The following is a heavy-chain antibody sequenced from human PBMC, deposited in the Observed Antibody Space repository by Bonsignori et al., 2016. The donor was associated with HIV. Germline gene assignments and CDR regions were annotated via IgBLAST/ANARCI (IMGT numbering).Heavy chain of an antibody. J-gene: IGHJ3*02. CDR2: IYHSGST. D-gene: IGHD6-6*01. CDR1: GYSISSGYY. CDR3: ARHSYPLDAFDI. Sequence: SETLSLTCAVSGYSISSGYYWGWIRQPPGKGLEWIGSIYHSGSTYYNPSLKSRVTISVDTSKNQFSLKLSSVTAADTAVYYCARHSYPLDAFDIWGQGTMVTVSS. V-gene: IGHV4-38-2*01.